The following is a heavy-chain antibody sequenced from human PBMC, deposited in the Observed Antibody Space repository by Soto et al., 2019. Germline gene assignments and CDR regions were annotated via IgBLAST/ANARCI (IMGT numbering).Heavy chain of an antibody. CDR3: PIVRVPASALDH. J-gene: IGHJ4*02. Sequence: PGGTLGLSCVGSGFICSNNGMRWVRQTPGKGLAWVAFTYYHGSDTFYAHSVNGRFPTYSHNSNKPISLHLSNMRAEDTTMYYCPIVRVPASALDHCAKGT. CDR2: TYYHGSDT. CDR1: GFICSNNG. D-gene: IGHD3-10*02. V-gene: IGHV3-30*02.